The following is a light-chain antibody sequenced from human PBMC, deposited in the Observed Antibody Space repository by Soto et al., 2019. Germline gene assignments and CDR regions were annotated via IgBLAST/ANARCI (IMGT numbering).Light chain of an antibody. CDR2: GAS. Sequence: EVVMTQSPSTLSVSPGERGTLSCRASQYVSNTLAWYQQKPGQAPRLLIHGASTRATGIPARFSGSGSGTELTLTISSLQSEDFAVYFCQQYNLSPWTFGQGTKVDIK. CDR1: QYVSNT. CDR3: QQYNLSPWT. J-gene: IGKJ1*01. V-gene: IGKV3-15*01.